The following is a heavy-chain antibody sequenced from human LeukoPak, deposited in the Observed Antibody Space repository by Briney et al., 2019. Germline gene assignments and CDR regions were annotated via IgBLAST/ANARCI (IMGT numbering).Heavy chain of an antibody. CDR1: GFTFSSHW. V-gene: IGHV3-74*01. Sequence: GGSLRLSCAASGFTFSSHWMHWVRQAPGEGLVWVSRVYNDGSTTNYADSVKGRFTISRDNAKNSLYLQMNSLRAEDTAVYYCARDFDYGDFFDYWGQGTLVTVSS. CDR2: VYNDGSTT. CDR3: ARDFDYGDFFDY. D-gene: IGHD4-17*01. J-gene: IGHJ4*02.